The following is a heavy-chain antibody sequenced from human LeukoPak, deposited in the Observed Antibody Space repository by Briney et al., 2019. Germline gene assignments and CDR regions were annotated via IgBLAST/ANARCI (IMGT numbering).Heavy chain of an antibody. Sequence: SGGSLRLSCAASGFTFDDYAMHWVRQAPGKGLEWVSGISWNSGSIGYADSVKGRFTISRDNAKNSLYLQMNSLRAEDTAVYYCARDLKRITMIVDPGAGPYFDYWGQGTLVTVSS. J-gene: IGHJ4*02. CDR3: ARDLKRITMIVDPGAGPYFDY. CDR1: GFTFDDYA. D-gene: IGHD3-22*01. CDR2: ISWNSGSI. V-gene: IGHV3-9*01.